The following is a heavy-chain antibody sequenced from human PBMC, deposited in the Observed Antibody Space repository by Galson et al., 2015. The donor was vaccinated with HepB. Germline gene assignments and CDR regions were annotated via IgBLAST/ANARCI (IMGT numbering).Heavy chain of an antibody. D-gene: IGHD6-13*01. Sequence: SVKVSCKASGYTFTSYAMNWVRQAPGQGLEWMGWINTNTGNPTYAQGFTGRFVFSLDTSVSTAYLQISSLKAEDTAVYYCARGGDQQLVLLVEEPIDYWGQGTLVTVSS. J-gene: IGHJ4*02. V-gene: IGHV7-4-1*02. CDR3: ARGGDQQLVLLVEEPIDY. CDR1: GYTFTSYA. CDR2: INTNTGNP.